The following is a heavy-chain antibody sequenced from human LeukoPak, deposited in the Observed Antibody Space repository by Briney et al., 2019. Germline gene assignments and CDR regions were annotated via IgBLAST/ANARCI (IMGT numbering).Heavy chain of an antibody. J-gene: IGHJ5*02. D-gene: IGHD3-9*01. CDR1: GYTFTSYG. Sequence: ASVKVSCKASGYTFTSYGISWARQAPGQGLECMGWISAYNGNTNYAQKLQGRVTMTTDTSTSTDYMELRSLRSDDTAVYYCARDLGSRILPGLFWFDPWGQGTLVTVSS. CDR2: ISAYNGNT. V-gene: IGHV1-18*01. CDR3: ARDLGSRILPGLFWFDP.